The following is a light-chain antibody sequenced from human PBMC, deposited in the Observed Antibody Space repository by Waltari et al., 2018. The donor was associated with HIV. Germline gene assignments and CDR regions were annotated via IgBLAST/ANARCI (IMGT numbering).Light chain of an antibody. Sequence: EIVMTQSPATLSVSPGERATLSCRASESVSSNLAWYQQKPGQAPRLLIYGASTRATGIPARFSGGGSGTEFTLTISSLQSEDFAVYYCHQYNNWLRGFGQGTKVEIK. CDR2: GAS. V-gene: IGKV3-15*01. J-gene: IGKJ1*01. CDR1: ESVSSN. CDR3: HQYNNWLRG.